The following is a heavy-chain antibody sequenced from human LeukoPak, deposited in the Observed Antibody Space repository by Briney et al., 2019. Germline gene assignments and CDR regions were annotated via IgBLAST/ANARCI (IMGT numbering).Heavy chain of an antibody. J-gene: IGHJ6*02. CDR1: GFTFSDYY. V-gene: IGHV3-11*01. CDR2: ISNSGSTI. CDR3: ARGWVRGSMEPYYYYAMDV. D-gene: IGHD3-10*01. Sequence: GESLRLSCAASGFTFSDYYMSWIRQAPGKGLEWVSYISNSGSTIYYADSVKGRFTISRDNAKNSLYLQMDSLRGEDTAVFYCARGWVRGSMEPYYYYAMDVWGQGTTVTVSS.